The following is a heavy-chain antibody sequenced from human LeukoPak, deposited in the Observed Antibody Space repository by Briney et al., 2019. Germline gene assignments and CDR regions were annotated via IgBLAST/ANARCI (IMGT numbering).Heavy chain of an antibody. Sequence: ASVKVSCKASGYTFTGYYMHWVRQAPGQGLEWMAWINPNSGGTNYAQKFQGRVTMTRDTSISTAYMELSRLRSDDTAVYYCARDDYGDLWYFDLWGRGTLVTVSS. D-gene: IGHD4-17*01. CDR2: INPNSGGT. V-gene: IGHV1-2*02. J-gene: IGHJ2*01. CDR3: ARDDYGDLWYFDL. CDR1: GYTFTGYY.